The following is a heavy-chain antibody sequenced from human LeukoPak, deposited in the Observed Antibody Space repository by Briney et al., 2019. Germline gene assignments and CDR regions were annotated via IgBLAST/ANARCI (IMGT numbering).Heavy chain of an antibody. CDR1: GFTFDDYA. J-gene: IGHJ3*02. CDR3: AKGISIVGATSAFDI. CDR2: ISWNSGSI. V-gene: IGHV3-9*03. Sequence: GGSLRLSCAASGFTFDDYAMHWVRQAPGKGLEWVSGISWNSGSIGYADSVKGRFTISRDNAKNSLYLQMNSLRAEDMALYYCAKGISIVGATSAFDIWGQGTMVTVSS. D-gene: IGHD1-26*01.